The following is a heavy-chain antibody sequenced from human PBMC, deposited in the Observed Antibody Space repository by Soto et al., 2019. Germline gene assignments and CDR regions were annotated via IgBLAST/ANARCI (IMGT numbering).Heavy chain of an antibody. Sequence: QVQLQESGPGLVKPSQTLSLTCTVSGGSISSGGYYWSWIRQHPGKGLEWIGYIYYSGSTYYNPSLKIRVTISVDTSKNQFSLKLSSVTAADTAVYYCARDSYSSGWTDYWGQGTLVTVSS. CDR3: ARDSYSSGWTDY. V-gene: IGHV4-31*03. J-gene: IGHJ4*02. CDR2: IYYSGST. CDR1: GGSISSGGYY. D-gene: IGHD6-19*01.